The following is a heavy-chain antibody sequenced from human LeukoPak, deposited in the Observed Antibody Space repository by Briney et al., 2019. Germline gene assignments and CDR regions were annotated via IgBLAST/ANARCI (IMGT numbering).Heavy chain of an antibody. CDR3: ARLWFGELRWFDP. Sequence: SETLSLTCTVSGGSISSSSYYWGWIRQPPGKGLEWIGSIYYSGSTYYNPSLKSRVTISVDTSKNQFSLKLSSVTAADTAVYYCARLWFGELRWFDPWGQGTLVTVSS. J-gene: IGHJ5*02. CDR2: IYYSGST. CDR1: GGSISSSSYY. D-gene: IGHD3-10*01. V-gene: IGHV4-39*01.